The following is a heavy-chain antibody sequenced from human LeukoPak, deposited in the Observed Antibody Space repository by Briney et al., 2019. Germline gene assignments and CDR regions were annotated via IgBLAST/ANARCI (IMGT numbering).Heavy chain of an antibody. CDR3: AREPAIAATGFDY. CDR1: GGTSSSYA. J-gene: IGHJ4*02. D-gene: IGHD6-13*01. CDR2: IIPIVGIV. V-gene: IGHV1-69*04. Sequence: SVKVSCKASGGTSSSYAISWARQAPGQGLEWMGRIIPIVGIVNYAQKFQGRVTITADKSTSTAYMELSSLRSEDTAVYYCAREPAIAATGFDYWGQGTLVTVSS.